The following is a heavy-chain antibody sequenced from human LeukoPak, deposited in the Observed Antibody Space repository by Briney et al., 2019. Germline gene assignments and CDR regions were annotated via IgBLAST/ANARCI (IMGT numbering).Heavy chain of an antibody. D-gene: IGHD3-10*01. CDR3: ARGLWFGELDNNWFDP. CDR2: IYATGST. CDR1: GGSISGHY. Sequence: SETLSLTCTVFGGSISGHYWSWIRQPAGKGLEWIGHIYATGSTNYNPSLRSRVTMSVDTSKNQVSLRLTSVTVADTAVYYCARGLWFGELDNNWFDPWGQGTLVTVSS. J-gene: IGHJ5*02. V-gene: IGHV4-4*07.